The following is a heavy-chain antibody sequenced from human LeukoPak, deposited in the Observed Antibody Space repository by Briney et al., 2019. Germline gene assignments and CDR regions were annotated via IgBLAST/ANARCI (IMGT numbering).Heavy chain of an antibody. CDR3: ARDLVIYDSSGYYYFDY. V-gene: IGHV3-21*01. J-gene: IGHJ4*02. CDR2: ISSSSSEI. D-gene: IGHD3-22*01. CDR1: GFTFSSYS. Sequence: GGSLRLSCAASGFTFSSYSMNWVRQAPGKGLEWVASISSSSSEIYYADSVKGRFTISRDNAKNSLYLQMNSLRAEDTAVYYCARDLVIYDSSGYYYFDYWGQGTLVSVSS.